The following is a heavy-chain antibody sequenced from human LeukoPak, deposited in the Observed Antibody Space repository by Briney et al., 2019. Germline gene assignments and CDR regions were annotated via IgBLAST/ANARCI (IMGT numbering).Heavy chain of an antibody. J-gene: IGHJ4*02. V-gene: IGHV3-30*02. CDR1: GFTLNTYG. Sequence: GGSLRLSCAASGFTLNTYGMHWVRQAPGKGLEWVAFIRFDGSNKYYADSVKGRFTISRDNSKNTLYLQMKSLRPEDTAVYYXXXGDGYCSSASCSGNWGQGTLVTVSS. CDR3: XXGDGYCSSASCSGN. D-gene: IGHD2-2*03. CDR2: IRFDGSNK.